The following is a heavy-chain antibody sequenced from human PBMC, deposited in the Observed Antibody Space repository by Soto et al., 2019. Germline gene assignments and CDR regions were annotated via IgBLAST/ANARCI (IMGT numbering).Heavy chain of an antibody. CDR1: GFTFNSYG. Sequence: QIQLVESGGGVVQPGRSLRLSSTASGFTFNSYGFNWVRQAPGKGLEWVAVIWYDGNTKYYADTVKGRITISRDTLRSTVYLQMNSLTADDTAVYYCARPLVAPVAGPYYYGMDVWGEGTTVTVSS. D-gene: IGHD6-19*01. CDR3: ARPLVAPVAGPYYYGMDV. CDR2: IWYDGNTK. J-gene: IGHJ6*04. V-gene: IGHV3-33*01.